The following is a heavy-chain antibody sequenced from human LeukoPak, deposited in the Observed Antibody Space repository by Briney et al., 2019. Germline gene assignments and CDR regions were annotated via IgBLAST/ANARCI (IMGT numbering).Heavy chain of an antibody. CDR2: IRWNRGSI. J-gene: IGHJ4*02. CDR1: GFTFDDYA. CDR3: AKDDGGSFDY. V-gene: IGHV3-9*01. Sequence: GRSLRLSCGASGFTFDDYAMDWVRPAPGKGMEWVTGIRWNRGSISYADSVEGRFTISRDNAKNYLYLQMNSLRAEDTALYYCAKDDGGSFDYWGQGTLVTVSS.